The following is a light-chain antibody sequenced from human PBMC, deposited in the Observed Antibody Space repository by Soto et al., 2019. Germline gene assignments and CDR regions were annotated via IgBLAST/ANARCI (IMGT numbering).Light chain of an antibody. CDR2: GAS. CDR3: QQYNNWPPIT. CDR1: QSVPRSY. J-gene: IGKJ5*01. V-gene: IGKV3-15*01. Sequence: EIILTQSPGTLSFSPGERATLSCRASQSVPRSYLAWYQQKPGQAPRLLIYGASTRATGIRARFSGSGSGTEFTLTISSLQSEDFAVYYCQQYNNWPPITFGQGTRLEIK.